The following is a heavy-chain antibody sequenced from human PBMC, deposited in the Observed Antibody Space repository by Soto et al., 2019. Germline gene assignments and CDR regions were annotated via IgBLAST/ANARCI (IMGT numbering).Heavy chain of an antibody. D-gene: IGHD2-2*01. CDR1: GFTFSSYA. V-gene: IGHV3-23*01. Sequence: GGSLRLSCAASGFTFSSYAMSWVRQAPGKGLEWVSAISGSGGSTYYADSVKGRVTISRDNSKNTLYLQMNSLRAEDTAVYYCPNIVGYCSSTSCYDIGWGYFVNWDPGALVTVFS. CDR3: PNIVGYCSSTSCYDIGWGYFVN. CDR2: ISGSGGST. J-gene: IGHJ4*02.